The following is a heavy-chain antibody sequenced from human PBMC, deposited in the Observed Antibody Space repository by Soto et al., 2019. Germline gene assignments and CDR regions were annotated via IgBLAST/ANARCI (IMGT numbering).Heavy chain of an antibody. CDR2: ISAYNGNT. Sequence: QVQLVQSGAEVKKPGASVKVSCKASGYTFTSYGISWVRQAPGQGLEWMGWISAYNGNTNYAQKLQGRVTMTTDTSTSKAYMELRSLRSDDTTVYYCACLIPAAMRQGAFDIWGQGTMVTVSS. CDR3: ACLIPAAMRQGAFDI. CDR1: GYTFTSYG. V-gene: IGHV1-18*01. D-gene: IGHD2-2*01. J-gene: IGHJ3*02.